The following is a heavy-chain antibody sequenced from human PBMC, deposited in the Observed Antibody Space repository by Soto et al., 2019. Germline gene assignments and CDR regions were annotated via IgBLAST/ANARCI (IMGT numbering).Heavy chain of an antibody. D-gene: IGHD3-3*01. Sequence: EVQLVESGGGLVQPGGSLKLSCAASGFTFSGSAMHWVRQASGKGLEWVGRIRSKPNNYATAYGASVKGGFTISRDDSKNTAYLQMNSLNTEDTAVYYCSRQASDFWSGKPQYYMDVWGKGTTVTVSS. CDR2: IRSKPNNYAT. CDR3: SRQASDFWSGKPQYYMDV. CDR1: GFTFSGSA. J-gene: IGHJ6*03. V-gene: IGHV3-73*01.